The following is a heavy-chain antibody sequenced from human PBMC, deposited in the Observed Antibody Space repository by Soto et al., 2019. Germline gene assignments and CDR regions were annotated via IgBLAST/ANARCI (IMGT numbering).Heavy chain of an antibody. CDR1: GFSLTTTGVG. D-gene: IGHD1-26*01. CDR3: TQVYGSGSWGWYFHS. CDR2: VFWDGGE. V-gene: IGHV2-5*02. Sequence: QITLRESGPSLVKPTETLTLTCTFSGFSLTTTGVGVGWIRQPPGKALEWLAVVFWDGGERYSPSLKSRVTITKDTSKDQVVLTMTNMDPAHTATYYCTQVYGSGSWGWYFHSWGQGTLVTVSS. J-gene: IGHJ4*02.